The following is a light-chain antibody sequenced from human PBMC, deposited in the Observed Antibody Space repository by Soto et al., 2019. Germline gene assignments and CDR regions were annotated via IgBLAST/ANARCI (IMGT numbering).Light chain of an antibody. J-gene: IGKJ3*01. CDR2: GAS. Sequence: DTVMTQSPATLSVSPGERATLSCRASQSLSSNQLAWYQQKPGQAPRLLIYGASTRATGIPARFSGSGSGTEFTLTISSLQSEDFAVYYCQQYNTWPPVTFGPGTKVDIK. CDR3: QQYNTWPPVT. V-gene: IGKV3-15*01. CDR1: QSLSSN.